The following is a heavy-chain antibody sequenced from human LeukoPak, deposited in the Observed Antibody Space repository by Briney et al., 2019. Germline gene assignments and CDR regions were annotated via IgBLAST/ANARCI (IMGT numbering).Heavy chain of an antibody. CDR1: GFTFSSYA. V-gene: IGHV3-30-3*01. CDR3: ARAPVIVPAPPWFDP. CDR2: ISYDGSNK. J-gene: IGHJ5*02. D-gene: IGHD2-2*01. Sequence: GGSLRLSCAASGFTFSSYAMHWVRQAPGKGLEWVAVISYDGSNKYYADSVKGRFTISRDNSKNTLYLQMNSLRAEDTAVYYCARAPVIVPAPPWFDPWGQGTLVTVSS.